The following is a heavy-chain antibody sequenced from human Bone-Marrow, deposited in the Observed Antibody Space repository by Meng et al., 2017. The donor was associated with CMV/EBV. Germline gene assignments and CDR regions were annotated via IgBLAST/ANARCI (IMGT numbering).Heavy chain of an antibody. J-gene: IGHJ6*02. CDR3: ARRSYYPDYYYYGMDV. CDR2: MNPNSGNT. D-gene: IGHD1-26*01. Sequence: ASVKVSCKASGYTFTSYDINWVRQATGQGLEWMGWMNPNSGNTGYAQKFQGRVTITRNTSISTAYMELSSLRSDDTAVYYCARRSYYPDYYYYGMDVWGQGTTVTVSS. V-gene: IGHV1-8*03. CDR1: GYTFTSYD.